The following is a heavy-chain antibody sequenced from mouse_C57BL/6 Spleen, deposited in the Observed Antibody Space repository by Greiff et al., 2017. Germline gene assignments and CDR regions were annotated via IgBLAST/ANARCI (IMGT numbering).Heavy chain of an antibody. CDR1: GYAFSSSW. D-gene: IGHD2-2*01. J-gene: IGHJ3*01. Sequence: QVHVKQSGPELVKPGASVKISCKASGYAFSSSWMNWVKQRPGKGLEWIGRIYPGYGDTNYNGKFKGKATLTADKSSSTAYMQLSSLTSEDSAVCFCAGGGYQRGFAYWGQGTLVTVSA. CDR2: IYPGYGDT. V-gene: IGHV1-82*01. CDR3: AGGGYQRGFAY.